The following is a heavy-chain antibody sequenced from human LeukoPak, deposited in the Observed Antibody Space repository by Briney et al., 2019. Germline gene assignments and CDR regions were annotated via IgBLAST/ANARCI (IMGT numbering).Heavy chain of an antibody. Sequence: GGSLRLSCAASGFTFSSYAMSWVRQAPGKGLEWVSAISGSGGSTYYADSVKGRFTISRDNSENTLYLQMNSLRAEDTAVYHCANRGRIAAAGQFDYWGRGTLVTVSS. D-gene: IGHD6-13*01. CDR1: GFTFSSYA. V-gene: IGHV3-23*01. CDR2: ISGSGGST. CDR3: ANRGRIAAAGQFDY. J-gene: IGHJ4*02.